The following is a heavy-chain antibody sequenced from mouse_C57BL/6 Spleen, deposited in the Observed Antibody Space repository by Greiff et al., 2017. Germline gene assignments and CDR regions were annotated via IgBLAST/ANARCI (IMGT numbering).Heavy chain of an antibody. J-gene: IGHJ2*01. CDR3: ARSPNWDYFDY. Sequence: QVQLQPPGAELVKPGASVTLSCKASGYTFPRYWMHWVKQRPGQGLEWIGMIHPNSGSTNYNEKFKSKATLTVDHSSSTAYMQLSSLTSEDSAVYYSARSPNWDYFDYWGQGTTLTVSS. D-gene: IGHD4-1*01. CDR2: IHPNSGST. CDR1: GYTFPRYW. V-gene: IGHV1-64*01.